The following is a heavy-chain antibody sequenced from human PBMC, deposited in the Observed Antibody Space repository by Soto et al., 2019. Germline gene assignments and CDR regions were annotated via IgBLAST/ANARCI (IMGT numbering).Heavy chain of an antibody. D-gene: IGHD1-26*01. CDR1: GFTFSTYG. J-gene: IGHJ4*02. CDR2: ISYDGSNK. V-gene: IGHV3-30*19. Sequence: GGSLRLSCTTSGFTFSTYGMHWVRQAPGKGLEWVAVISYDGSNKYYADSVKGRFTISRDNSKNTLYLQMNSLRAEDTAVYYCARDLVVGATVQDYWGQGTLVTVSS. CDR3: ARDLVVGATVQDY.